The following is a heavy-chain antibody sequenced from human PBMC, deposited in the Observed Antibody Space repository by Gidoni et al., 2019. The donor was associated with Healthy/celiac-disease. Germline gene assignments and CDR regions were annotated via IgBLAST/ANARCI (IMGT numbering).Heavy chain of an antibody. CDR2: IYYSGST. D-gene: IGHD2-2*01. CDR1: GDSISRYY. J-gene: IGHJ5*02. CDR3: ARLLRYCSSTSCYYWFDP. V-gene: IGHV4-59*08. Sequence: QVQLQESGPGLVKPSETLSLTCTVSGDSISRYYWSWIRQPPGKGLEWIGYIYYSGSTNYNPSLKSRVTISVDTSKNQFSLKLSSVTAADTAVYYCARLLRYCSSTSCYYWFDPWGQGTLVTVSS.